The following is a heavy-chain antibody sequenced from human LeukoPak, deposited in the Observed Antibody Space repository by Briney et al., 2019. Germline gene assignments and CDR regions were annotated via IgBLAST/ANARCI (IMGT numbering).Heavy chain of an antibody. J-gene: IGHJ6*03. CDR3: ARATDELLASLGHYYYMDV. CDR1: GFTFSSYG. Sequence: GGSLRLSCAASGFTFSSYGMSWVRQAPGKGLEWVSSISSSSSYIYYADSVKGRFTISRDNAKNSLYLQMNSLRAEDTAVYYCARATDELLASLGHYYYMDVWGKGTTVTVSS. V-gene: IGHV3-21*01. CDR2: ISSSSSYI. D-gene: IGHD2-15*01.